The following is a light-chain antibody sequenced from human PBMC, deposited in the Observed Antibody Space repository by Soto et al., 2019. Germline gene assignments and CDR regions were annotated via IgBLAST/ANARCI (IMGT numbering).Light chain of an antibody. J-gene: IGLJ1*01. CDR2: EVT. CDR3: ASYAGGKNFYV. Sequence: QSALTKPPSASGSPGQTVTISCTGTSSDVGGYDYVSWYQQHPGEAPKLIIYEVTKRPSGVPDRFSGSKSGNTASLTVSGLQAEDEADYHCASYAGGKNFYVFGTGTKVTVL. V-gene: IGLV2-8*01. CDR1: SSDVGGYDY.